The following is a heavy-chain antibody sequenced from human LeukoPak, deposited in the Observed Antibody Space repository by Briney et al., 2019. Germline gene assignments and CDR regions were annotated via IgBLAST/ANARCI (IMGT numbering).Heavy chain of an antibody. CDR3: ATASTLLRYFDWLY. J-gene: IGHJ4*02. D-gene: IGHD3-9*01. Sequence: ASVKVSCKVSGYTLTELSMHWVRQAPGKGLEWMGSFDPEDGETIYAQKFQGRVTMTEDTSTDTAYMELSSLRSENTAVYYCATASTLLRYFDWLYWGQGTLVTVSS. CDR1: GYTLTELS. V-gene: IGHV1-24*01. CDR2: FDPEDGET.